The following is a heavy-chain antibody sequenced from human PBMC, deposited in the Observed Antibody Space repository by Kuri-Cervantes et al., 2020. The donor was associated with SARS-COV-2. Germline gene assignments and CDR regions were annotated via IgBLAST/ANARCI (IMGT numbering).Heavy chain of an antibody. Sequence: SETLSLTCTVSGGSISSHYWSWIRQPPGKGLEWIGYIYYSGSTNYNPSLKSRVTISVDTSKNQFPLKLSSVTAADTAVYYCARTYYDFWSGPLFGAFDIWGQGTMVTVSS. CDR2: IYYSGST. J-gene: IGHJ3*02. D-gene: IGHD3-3*01. V-gene: IGHV4-59*08. CDR1: GGSISSHY. CDR3: ARTYYDFWSGPLFGAFDI.